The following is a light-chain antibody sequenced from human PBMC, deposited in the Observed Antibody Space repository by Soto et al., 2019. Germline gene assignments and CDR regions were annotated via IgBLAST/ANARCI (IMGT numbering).Light chain of an antibody. V-gene: IGKV3-15*01. Sequence: EIEMTQSPATLSVSLGERATLSCRASQGISTELAWYQQKPGQPPRLLIYAASTRATSVPARFTGSGSGSDFTLTIGGLQPEDFAVYYCQQGHNWPLTFGQGTRLEI. CDR1: QGISTE. CDR2: AAS. J-gene: IGKJ2*01. CDR3: QQGHNWPLT.